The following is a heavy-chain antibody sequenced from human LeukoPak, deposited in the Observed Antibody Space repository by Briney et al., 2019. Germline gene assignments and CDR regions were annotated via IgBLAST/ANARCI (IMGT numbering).Heavy chain of an antibody. D-gene: IGHD3-3*01. V-gene: IGHV4-39*01. CDR2: IYYSGST. CDR1: GGSISSSSYY. Sequence: KPSETLSLTCTVSGGSISSSSYYWGWIRQPPGKGLEWGGSIYYSGSTYFHPSVKSPVTISVDTSKNQFSLKLSSVTAAETAVYYRARVGVYDFWSGYIAYYFDYWGQGTLVTVSS. CDR3: ARVGVYDFWSGYIAYYFDY. J-gene: IGHJ4*02.